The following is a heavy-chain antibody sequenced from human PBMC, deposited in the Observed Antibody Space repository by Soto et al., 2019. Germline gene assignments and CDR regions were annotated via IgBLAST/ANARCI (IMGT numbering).Heavy chain of an antibody. Sequence: GASVKVSCKASGYTFTSYYMHWVRQAPGQGLEWMGIINPSGGSTSYSQKFQGRVTMTRDTSTNTVYMELSSLRSEDTAVYYCASPIMSNAFDYWGQGTLVTVS. J-gene: IGHJ4*02. D-gene: IGHD3-16*01. CDR1: GYTFTSYY. V-gene: IGHV1-46*01. CDR2: INPSGGST. CDR3: ASPIMSNAFDY.